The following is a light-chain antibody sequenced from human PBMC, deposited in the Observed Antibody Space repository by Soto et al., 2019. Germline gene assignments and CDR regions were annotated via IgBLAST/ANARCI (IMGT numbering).Light chain of an antibody. CDR2: EVT. J-gene: IGLJ1*01. CDR3: SSYKSRSTYV. Sequence: QSALTQPASVSGSPGQSITISCTGTGSDVGGYDYVSWYQHHPGKAPKVMIYEVTNRPSGVSNRFSGSKSGNTASLTISGLLPEDEADHYCSSYKSRSTYVFGTGTKVTV. V-gene: IGLV2-14*01. CDR1: GSDVGGYDY.